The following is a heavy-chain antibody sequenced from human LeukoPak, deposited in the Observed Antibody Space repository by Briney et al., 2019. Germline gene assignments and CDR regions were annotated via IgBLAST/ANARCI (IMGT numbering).Heavy chain of an antibody. V-gene: IGHV3-30-3*01. CDR3: ARDRMLRQQLFTPSADY. J-gene: IGHJ4*02. D-gene: IGHD6-13*01. CDR2: VSYDGNNK. CDR1: GFTFSSYA. Sequence: GGSLRLSCAASGFTFSSYAIHWVRQAPGKGLEWVAVVSYDGNNKYYADSVKGRFTISRDNSKNTLYLQINSLRAEDTAVYYCARDRMLRQQLFTPSADYWGQGTLVTVSS.